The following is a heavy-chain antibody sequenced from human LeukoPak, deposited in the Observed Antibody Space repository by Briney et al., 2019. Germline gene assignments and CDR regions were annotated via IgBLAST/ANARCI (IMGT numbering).Heavy chain of an antibody. CDR2: INHSGST. J-gene: IGHJ4*02. Sequence: SETLSLTCAVYGGSFSGYYWSWIRQPPGKGLEWIGEINHSGSTNYNPSLKSRVTISVDTSKNQFSLKLSSVTAADTAVYYCASWSGNIFDYWGQGTLVTVSS. CDR1: GGSFSGYY. D-gene: IGHD3-10*01. V-gene: IGHV4-34*01. CDR3: ASWSGNIFDY.